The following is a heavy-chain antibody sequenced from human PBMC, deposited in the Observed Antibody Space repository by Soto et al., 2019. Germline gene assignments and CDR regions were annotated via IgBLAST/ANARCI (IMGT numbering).Heavy chain of an antibody. Sequence: SETLSLTCAVSGGSISSSNWWSWVRQPPGTGLEWIGEIYHSGSTNYNPSLKSRVTISVDKSKNQFSLKLSSVIAADTAVYYCARGQGTRENWFDPWGQGTLVTVSS. CDR1: GGSISSSNW. CDR3: ARGQGTRENWFDP. CDR2: IYHSGST. D-gene: IGHD3-10*01. V-gene: IGHV4-4*02. J-gene: IGHJ5*02.